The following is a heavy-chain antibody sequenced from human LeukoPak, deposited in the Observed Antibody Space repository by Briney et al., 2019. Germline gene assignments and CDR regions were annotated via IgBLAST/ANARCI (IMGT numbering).Heavy chain of an antibody. CDR2: IYSGGST. Sequence: GGSLRLSCAASGFTVSSNYMSWVRQAPGKGLEWVSVIYSGGSTYYADSVKGRFTISRDNSKNTLYPQMNSLRAEDTAVYYCARDPDPMFRGVMDVIWGQGTLVTASS. CDR1: GFTVSSNY. CDR3: ARDPDPMFRGVMDVI. J-gene: IGHJ4*02. V-gene: IGHV3-53*01. D-gene: IGHD3-10*01.